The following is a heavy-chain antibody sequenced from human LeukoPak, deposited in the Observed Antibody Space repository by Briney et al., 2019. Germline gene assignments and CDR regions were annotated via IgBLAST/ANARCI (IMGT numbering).Heavy chain of an antibody. CDR2: IYHSGTT. J-gene: IGHJ3*02. CDR3: ARNLGAVVTPGWAYDI. Sequence: SETLSLTCTVSGDSISRAFYYWSWIRQPPGKGLEWLGYIYHSGTTYYNPSLKTRVTMSLDTSRNQFSLKVYSVTAADTAVYYCARNLGAVVTPGWAYDIWGQGTMVTVS. V-gene: IGHV4-30-4*08. D-gene: IGHD4-23*01. CDR1: GDSISRAFYY.